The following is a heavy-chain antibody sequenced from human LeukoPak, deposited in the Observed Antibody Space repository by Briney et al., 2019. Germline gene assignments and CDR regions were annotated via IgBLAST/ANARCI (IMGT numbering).Heavy chain of an antibody. CDR3: ARASIVVVPAATYYYYGMDV. D-gene: IGHD2-2*01. J-gene: IGHJ6*02. CDR1: GYTFTSYY. Sequence: ASVKVSCKASGYTFTSYYMHWVRQAPGQRLEWMGWINAGNGNTKYSQKFQGRVTITRDTSASTAYMELSSLRSEDTAVYYCARASIVVVPAATYYYYGMDVWGQGTTVTVSS. V-gene: IGHV1-3*01. CDR2: INAGNGNT.